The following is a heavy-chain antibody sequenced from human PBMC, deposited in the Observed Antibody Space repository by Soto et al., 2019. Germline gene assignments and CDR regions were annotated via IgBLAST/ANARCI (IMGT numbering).Heavy chain of an antibody. V-gene: IGHV1-2*04. J-gene: IGHJ4*02. D-gene: IGHD7-27*01. Sequence: ASVKVSCKASGYTFTGYYMHWVRQAPGQGLEWMGWINPNSGGTNYAQKFQGWVTMTRDTSISTAYMELSRVRPDGTAVYYWSRGGDPGDGGHFFDYWGQGTLVTVSS. CDR2: INPNSGGT. CDR3: SRGGDPGDGGHFFDY. CDR1: GYTFTGYY.